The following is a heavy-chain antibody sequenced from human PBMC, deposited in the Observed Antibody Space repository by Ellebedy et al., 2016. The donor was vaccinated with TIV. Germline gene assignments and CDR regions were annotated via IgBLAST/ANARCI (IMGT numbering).Heavy chain of an antibody. D-gene: IGHD3-22*01. Sequence: PGGSLRLSCAASGFTFSNYAMSWVRQAPGKGLQWVAGISGSGGSTYYAESVKGRFTISRDTSKNTVNLQMNSLRVEDTAIYYCAKDLFYDSFGPVDYWGQGTLVTVSS. CDR1: GFTFSNYA. CDR2: ISGSGGST. CDR3: AKDLFYDSFGPVDY. J-gene: IGHJ4*02. V-gene: IGHV3-23*01.